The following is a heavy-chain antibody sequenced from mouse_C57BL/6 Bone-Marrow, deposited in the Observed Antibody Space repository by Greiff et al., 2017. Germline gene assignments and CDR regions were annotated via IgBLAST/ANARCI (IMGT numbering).Heavy chain of an antibody. CDR2: IYPRDGST. CDR1: GYTFTSYD. CDR3: ARVEFDGSGGDWYFDV. Sequence: QVQLQQSGPELVKPGASVKLSCKASGYTFTSYDINWVKQRPGQGLEWIGWIYPRDGSTKYNEKFKGKATLTVDTSSSTAYMELHSLTSEGSAVYFCARVEFDGSGGDWYFDVWGTGTTVTVSA. V-gene: IGHV1-85*01. J-gene: IGHJ1*03. D-gene: IGHD1-1*01.